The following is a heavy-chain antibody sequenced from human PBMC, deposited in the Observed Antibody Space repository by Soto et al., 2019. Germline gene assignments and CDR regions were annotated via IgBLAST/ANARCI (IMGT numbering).Heavy chain of an antibody. CDR3: GSYSHLAGIAAAGPDAFDI. V-gene: IGHV4-59*01. CDR2: IYYSGST. D-gene: IGHD6-13*01. J-gene: IGHJ3*02. CDR1: GGSISSYY. Sequence: PSETLSLTCTVSGGSISSYYWSWIRQPPGKGLEWIGYIYYSGSTNYNPSLKSRVTISVDTSKNQFSLKLSSVTAADTAVYYCGSYSHLAGIAAAGPDAFDIWGQGTMVTVSS.